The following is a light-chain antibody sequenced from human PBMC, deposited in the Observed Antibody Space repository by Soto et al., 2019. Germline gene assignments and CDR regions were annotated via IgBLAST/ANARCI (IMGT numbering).Light chain of an antibody. CDR1: QSVSSY. J-gene: IGKJ5*01. CDR3: QQRSNWPPIT. V-gene: IGKV3-11*01. Sequence: EIVLTQSPATLSLSPGERATLSCRASQSVSSYLAWYQQKPGQAPRLLIYDASNRATGIPARLSGSGSGTDFTLTIGSLEPEDFAVYYCQQRSNWPPITFGQGTRLEIK. CDR2: DAS.